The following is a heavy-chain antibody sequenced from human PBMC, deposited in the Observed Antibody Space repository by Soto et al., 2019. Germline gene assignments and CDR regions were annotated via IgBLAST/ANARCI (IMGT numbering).Heavy chain of an antibody. CDR1: GGSFSGYS. Sequence: PSETLSLTCAVYGGSFSGYSWSWIRQPPGKVLEWIGEINHSGSTNYNPSLKSRVTISVDTSKNQFSLKLSSVTAADTAVYYCARGEKGGRITMVRGVIIPYFDYWGQGTLVTVSS. V-gene: IGHV4-34*01. J-gene: IGHJ4*02. CDR2: INHSGST. CDR3: ARGEKGGRITMVRGVIIPYFDY. D-gene: IGHD3-10*01.